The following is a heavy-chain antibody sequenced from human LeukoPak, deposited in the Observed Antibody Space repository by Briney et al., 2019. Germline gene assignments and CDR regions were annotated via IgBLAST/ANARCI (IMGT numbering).Heavy chain of an antibody. V-gene: IGHV4-34*01. Sequence: SETLSLTCAVYGGSFSGYHWSWIRQPPGKGLEWIGEMDHSGSTNYNPSLKSRVTISVDTSKNQFSLKLSSVTAADTAVYYCAREEYYFDYWGQGTLVTVSS. J-gene: IGHJ4*02. CDR1: GGSFSGYH. CDR2: MDHSGST. CDR3: AREEYYFDY.